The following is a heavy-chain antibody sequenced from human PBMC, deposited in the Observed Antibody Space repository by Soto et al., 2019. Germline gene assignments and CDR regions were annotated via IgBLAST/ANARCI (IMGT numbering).Heavy chain of an antibody. D-gene: IGHD1-7*01. J-gene: IGHJ6*02. CDR1: GYTFTSYG. CDR2: ISAYNGNT. V-gene: IGHV1-18*04. Sequence: QVQLVQSGAEVKKPGASVKVSCKASGYTFTSYGISWVRQAPGQGLEWMGWISAYNGNTNYAQKLQGRVTMTTDTATSTADMELRSLRSDDTAVYYCARGPVITGTTGYYYSGMDVWGQGTTVTVSS. CDR3: ARGPVITGTTGYYYSGMDV.